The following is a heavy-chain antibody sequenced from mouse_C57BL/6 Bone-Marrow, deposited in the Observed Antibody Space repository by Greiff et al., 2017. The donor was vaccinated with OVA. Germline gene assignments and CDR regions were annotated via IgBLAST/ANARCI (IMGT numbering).Heavy chain of an antibody. D-gene: IGHD2-14*01. CDR1: GYSFTDYN. Sequence: EVQLQQSGPELVKPGASVKISCKASGYSFTDYNMNWVKQSNGKSLEWIGVINPNYGTTSYNQKFKGKATLTVDQSSRTAYMQLNSLTSEDSAVDYGARSAYYRNDWYFDVWGTGTTVTVSS. V-gene: IGHV1-39*01. CDR3: ARSAYYRNDWYFDV. CDR2: INPNYGTT. J-gene: IGHJ1*03.